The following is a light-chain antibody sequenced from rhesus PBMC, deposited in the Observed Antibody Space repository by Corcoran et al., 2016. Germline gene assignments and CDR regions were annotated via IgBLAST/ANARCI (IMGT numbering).Light chain of an antibody. Sequence: EIVMTQSPATLSLSPGERATLSCRASQSVSSKLAWYQQKPGQAPRLLISYASNRATGIPDRFSGSGYGTDFTLTISSLEPDDVGMYYCQQFNYWRTFGGGTKVELK. CDR2: YAS. J-gene: IGKJ4*01. CDR1: QSVSSK. V-gene: IGKV3-35*01. CDR3: QQFNYWRT.